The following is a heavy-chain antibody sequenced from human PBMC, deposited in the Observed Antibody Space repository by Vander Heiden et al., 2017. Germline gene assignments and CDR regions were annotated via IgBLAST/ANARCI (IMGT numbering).Heavy chain of an antibody. CDR2: ISGSGGST. V-gene: IGHV3-23*01. J-gene: IGHJ4*02. Sequence: EVQLLESGGGLVQPGGSLRLSCAASGFTFSSYAMSWVRQAPGKGLEWVSAISGSGGSTYYADSVKGRFTISRDNSKNTLYMQMNSLRAEDTAVYYCAKGTMVRGVIYDYWGQGTLVTVSS. CDR3: AKGTMVRGVIYDY. D-gene: IGHD3-10*01. CDR1: GFTFSSYA.